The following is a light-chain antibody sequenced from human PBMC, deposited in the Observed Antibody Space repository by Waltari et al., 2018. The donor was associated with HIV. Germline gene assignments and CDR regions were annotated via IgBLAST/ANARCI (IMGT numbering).Light chain of an antibody. CDR2: DVN. Sequence: QSALTQPRSVSGSPGQSVTIPWPGPSSAVGGDNYVSWYHQHPGKAPRLIIYDVNRRPSGVPGRFSGSKSGNTASLTISGLQAEDEADYYCCSYAGSYTYVFGTGTEVTVL. V-gene: IGLV2-11*01. CDR3: CSYAGSYTYV. J-gene: IGLJ1*01. CDR1: SSAVGGDNY.